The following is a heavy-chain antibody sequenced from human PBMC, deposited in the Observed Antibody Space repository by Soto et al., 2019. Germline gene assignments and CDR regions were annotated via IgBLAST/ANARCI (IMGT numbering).Heavy chain of an antibody. Sequence: SETLSLTCAVSGYAISSGYYWGWIRQPPGKGLEWIGSIYQSGSTYYNLSLKSRVTISVDTSKNQFSLKVSSVTAADTAVYYCARELIAAAGNNWFDSWGQGILVTV. J-gene: IGHJ5*01. CDR3: ARELIAAAGNNWFDS. CDR1: GYAISSGYY. V-gene: IGHV4-38-2*01. CDR2: IYQSGST. D-gene: IGHD6-13*01.